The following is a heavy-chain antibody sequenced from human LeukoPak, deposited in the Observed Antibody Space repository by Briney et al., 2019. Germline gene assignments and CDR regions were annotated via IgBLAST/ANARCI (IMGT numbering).Heavy chain of an antibody. Sequence: GESLKISCKGSGYSFTSYWIGWVRQMPGKGLEWMGIIYPGDSDTRYSPSFQGQVTISADKSISTAYLQRSSLKASDTAMYYCARLVGASNGYYYYYMDVWGKGTTVTVSS. J-gene: IGHJ6*03. D-gene: IGHD1-26*01. CDR3: ARLVGASNGYYYYYMDV. V-gene: IGHV5-51*01. CDR1: GYSFTSYW. CDR2: IYPGDSDT.